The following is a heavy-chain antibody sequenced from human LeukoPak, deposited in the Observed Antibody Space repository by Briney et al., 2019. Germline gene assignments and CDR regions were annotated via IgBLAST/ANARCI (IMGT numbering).Heavy chain of an antibody. D-gene: IGHD3-22*01. CDR3: ARDKRAEYYYDSSGSTGAFDI. J-gene: IGHJ3*02. V-gene: IGHV1-18*01. CDR2: ISAYNGNA. CDR1: GYTFTRYD. Sequence: ASVKVSCKASGYTFTRYDINWVRQAPGQGLEWMGWISAYNGNAKYAQNLQGRVTMTTDTSTSTAYMELRSLRSDDTAVYYCARDKRAEYYYDSSGSTGAFDIWGQGTMVTVSS.